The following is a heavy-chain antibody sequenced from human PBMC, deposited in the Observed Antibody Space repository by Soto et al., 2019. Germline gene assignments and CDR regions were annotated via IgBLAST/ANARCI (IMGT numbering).Heavy chain of an antibody. CDR3: AKGSGYYYDNSGSNWFDP. J-gene: IGHJ5*02. CDR1: GFTFSSYA. CDR2: ISGSGGST. D-gene: IGHD3-22*01. V-gene: IGHV3-23*01. Sequence: GGSLRLSCAASGFTFSSYAMSWVRQAPGKGLEWVSVISGSGGSTYYADSVQGRFTISRDNSRNTLYLQMNSLRAEDTAVYYCAKGSGYYYDNSGSNWFDPWGQGTPVTVSS.